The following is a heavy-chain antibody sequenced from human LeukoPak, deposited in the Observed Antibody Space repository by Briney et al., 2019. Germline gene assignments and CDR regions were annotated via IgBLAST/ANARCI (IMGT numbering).Heavy chain of an antibody. CDR2: IGGGGDT. CDR1: GFTFSSYS. V-gene: IGHV3-69-1*01. J-gene: IGHJ6*03. Sequence: AGGSLRLSCAASGFTFSSYSMYWVRQAPGEGLEWVSGIGGGGDTRYADSVKGRFTISRDNAKNSLYLQMNSLRAEDTAVYYCARSGRGVDSFYFYMDVWGKGTTVTVSS. CDR3: ARSGRGVDSFYFYMDV. D-gene: IGHD3-10*01.